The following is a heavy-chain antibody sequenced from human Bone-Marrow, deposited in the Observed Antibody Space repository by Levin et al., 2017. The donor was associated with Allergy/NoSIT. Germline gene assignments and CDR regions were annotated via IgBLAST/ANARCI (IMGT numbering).Heavy chain of an antibody. V-gene: IGHV5-51*01. CDR1: GYSFSAYW. D-gene: IGHD1-26*01. Sequence: AGGSLRLSCQTSGYSFSAYWVAWVRQMPGKGLEWMGIVYPRDSEVKYNPSFQDQVTISADKSINTAYLEWSSLQASDTGMYYCAKIARGTYYLCDHWGQGTLVTVSS. CDR2: VYPRDSEV. CDR3: AKIARGTYYLCDH. J-gene: IGHJ4*02.